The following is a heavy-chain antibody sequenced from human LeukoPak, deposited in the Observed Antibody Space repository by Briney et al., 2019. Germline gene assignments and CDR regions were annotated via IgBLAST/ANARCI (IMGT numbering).Heavy chain of an antibody. J-gene: IGHJ4*02. V-gene: IGHV4-61*08. CDR2: IYYSGST. CDR1: GGSTSSSDYY. D-gene: IGHD6-13*01. CDR3: ARGYSSSWYYFDY. Sequence: SETLSLTCTVSGGSTSSSDYYWSWIRQPPGKGLEWIGYIYYSGSTNYNPSLKSRVTTSIDMSKNQFSLKLSSVTAADTAVYYCARGYSSSWYYFDYWGQGILVTVSS.